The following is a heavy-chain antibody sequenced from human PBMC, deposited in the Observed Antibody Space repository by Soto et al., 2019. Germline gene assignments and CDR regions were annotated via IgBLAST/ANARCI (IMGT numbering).Heavy chain of an antibody. CDR3: ARDRAKWKDYYYYGMDV. CDR1: GGSISSGDDF. CDR2: IYYSGSN. V-gene: IGHV4-30-4*01. J-gene: IGHJ6*02. Sequence: QVQLQESGPGLVKPSQTLSLTCTVSGGSISSGDDFWTWIRQPPGKGLEWIGYIYYSGSNYYNPSLKSRLTMSVDTSKNQFSLKLNSVTAADTAVYYCARDRAKWKDYYYYGMDVWGQGTKVTVSS. D-gene: IGHD1-20*01.